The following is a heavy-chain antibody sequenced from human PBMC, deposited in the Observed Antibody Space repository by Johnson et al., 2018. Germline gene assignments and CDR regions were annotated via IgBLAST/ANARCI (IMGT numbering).Heavy chain of an antibody. CDR3: GREAEYSVEYFQY. Sequence: QVQLVESGGGVVQXGRSLRLSCAASGFTFSHYGMHWVRQAPGKGLEWLALLWFDGTTKYHADSVKGRFTISRDNSKNTQYLQINSLRGEDTAVYYCGREAEYSVEYFQYWGQGTLVTVSS. J-gene: IGHJ1*01. CDR2: LWFDGTTK. D-gene: IGHD5/OR15-5a*01. V-gene: IGHV3-33*01. CDR1: GFTFSHYG.